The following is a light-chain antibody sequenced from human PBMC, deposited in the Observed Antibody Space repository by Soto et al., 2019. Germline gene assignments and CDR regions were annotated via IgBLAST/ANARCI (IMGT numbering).Light chain of an antibody. CDR2: AAS. Sequence: DIQMTQSPSSVSASVGDRVTISCRASQGLGSWLCWYQQKPGKAPKLLIYAASSLQSGVPSRFSGSGSGTDFTLTISGLQPEDSATYYCQQAQTFPYIFGQGTKLEIK. J-gene: IGKJ2*01. CDR3: QQAQTFPYI. CDR1: QGLGSW. V-gene: IGKV1D-12*01.